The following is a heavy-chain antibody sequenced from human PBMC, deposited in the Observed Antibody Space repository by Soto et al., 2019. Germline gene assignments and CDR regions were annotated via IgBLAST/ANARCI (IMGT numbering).Heavy chain of an antibody. Sequence: GGSLRLSCAASGFTFSSYSMNWVRQAPGKGLEWVSSISSSSSYIYYADSVKGRFTISRDNAKNSLYLQMNSLRAEDTAVYYCASSHIAARRSNDAFDIWGQGTMVPVSS. CDR2: ISSSSSYI. D-gene: IGHD6-6*01. J-gene: IGHJ3*02. CDR1: GFTFSSYS. V-gene: IGHV3-21*01. CDR3: ASSHIAARRSNDAFDI.